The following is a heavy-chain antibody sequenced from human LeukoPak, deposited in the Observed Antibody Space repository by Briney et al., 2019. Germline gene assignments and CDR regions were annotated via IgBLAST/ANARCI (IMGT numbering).Heavy chain of an antibody. CDR2: ISWNSGSI. CDR1: GFTFDDYA. Sequence: GGSLRLSCAASGFTFDDYAMHWVRQAPGKGLEWVSGISWNSGSIGYADSVKGRFTISRDNAKNSLYLQMNSLRAEDTALYYCAKGDYYGSGSYLGYCWFDPWGQGTLVTVSS. D-gene: IGHD3-10*01. J-gene: IGHJ5*02. V-gene: IGHV3-9*01. CDR3: AKGDYYGSGSYLGYCWFDP.